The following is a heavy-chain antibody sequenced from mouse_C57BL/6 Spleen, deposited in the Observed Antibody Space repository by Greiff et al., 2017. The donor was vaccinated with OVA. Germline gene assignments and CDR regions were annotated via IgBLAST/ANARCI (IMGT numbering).Heavy chain of an antibody. V-gene: IGHV2-2*01. Sequence: VQGVESGPGLVQASQSLSITCTVFGLPLTSYGVHWVRQYPGKGLARDGMKCSGGSTDYDAAVISRQCISEDNSKSQVFFKMNSVQAGDTAIYCCAKMGRDAYWGQGTLVTVSA. J-gene: IGHJ3*01. CDR3: AKMGRDAY. CDR2: KCSGGST. CDR1: GLPLTSYG.